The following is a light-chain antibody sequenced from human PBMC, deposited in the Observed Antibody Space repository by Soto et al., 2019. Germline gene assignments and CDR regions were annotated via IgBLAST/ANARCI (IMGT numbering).Light chain of an antibody. V-gene: IGLV2-14*01. J-gene: IGLJ3*02. CDR3: SSYTTSSTVV. CDR2: VVF. CDR1: SSDIGGFNF. Sequence: QSVLTQPASVSGSPGQSITISCTGTSSDIGGFNFVSWYQQHPGKAPKLIIYVVFNRPSGVSNRFSGSKSGNTASLTISGLQGEDEADYFCSSYTTSSTVVFGGGTKVTVL.